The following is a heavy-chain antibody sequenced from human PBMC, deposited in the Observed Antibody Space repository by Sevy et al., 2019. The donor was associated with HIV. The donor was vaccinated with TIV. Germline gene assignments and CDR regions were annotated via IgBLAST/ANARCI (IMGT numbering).Heavy chain of an antibody. Sequence: GGSLRLSCTASGFIFGDYGMSWVRQAPGKGLEWIAFFKSKIHGGTTENGASMKGRLTISRDDSKNIVNLQMSNLKTEDTAVYYCTRWSGSQSIFDYWGQGTLVTVSS. D-gene: IGHD1-26*01. CDR1: GFIFGDYG. CDR3: TRWSGSQSIFDY. V-gene: IGHV3-49*04. J-gene: IGHJ4*02. CDR2: FKSKIHGGTT.